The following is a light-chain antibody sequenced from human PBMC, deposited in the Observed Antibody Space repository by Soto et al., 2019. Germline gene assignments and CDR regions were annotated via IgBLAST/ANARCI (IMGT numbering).Light chain of an antibody. Sequence: EFVLTQSPATLSLSPGERATLSCRASQSVSSNLAWYQQKPGQAPRLLIYGASSRATGIADRFSGSGSGTDFTLTISRLEPEDFALYYCQQYGYSPITFGQGTRLEIK. J-gene: IGKJ5*01. V-gene: IGKV3-20*01. CDR1: QSVSSN. CDR3: QQYGYSPIT. CDR2: GAS.